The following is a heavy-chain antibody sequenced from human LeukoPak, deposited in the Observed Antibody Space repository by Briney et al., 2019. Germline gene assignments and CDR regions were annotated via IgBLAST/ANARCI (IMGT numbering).Heavy chain of an antibody. CDR1: GFSFDDYA. CDR3: AKDVVGGDYYNWLDP. Sequence: GGSLRLSCVASGFSFDDYAMHWVRQAPGKGLEWVSGISWNSGRIGYADSVKGRFTVSRDNAKNSLYLQMNSLRAEDTALYYCAKDVVGGDYYNWLDPWGQGTLVTVSS. D-gene: IGHD2-21*01. J-gene: IGHJ5*02. CDR2: ISWNSGRI. V-gene: IGHV3-9*01.